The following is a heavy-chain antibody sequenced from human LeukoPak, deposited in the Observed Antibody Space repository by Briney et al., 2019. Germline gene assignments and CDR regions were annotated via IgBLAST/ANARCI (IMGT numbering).Heavy chain of an antibody. Sequence: PSGTLSLTCAVYGGSFSGYYWSWIRQPPGKGLEWIGEINHSGSTNYDPSLKSRVTISVDTSKNQFSLKLSSVTAADTAVYYCARIVVPAAKFYYYYMDVWGKGTTVTVSS. J-gene: IGHJ6*03. D-gene: IGHD2-2*01. CDR2: INHSGST. CDR3: ARIVVPAAKFYYYYMDV. CDR1: GGSFSGYY. V-gene: IGHV4-34*01.